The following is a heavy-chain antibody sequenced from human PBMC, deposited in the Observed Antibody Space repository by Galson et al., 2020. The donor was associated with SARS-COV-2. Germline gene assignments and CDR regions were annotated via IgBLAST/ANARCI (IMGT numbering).Heavy chain of an antibody. Sequence: NSAGTLRLSCVASGFTFSDVWMGWVRQAPGKGLEWVGRIKSKTDGGTSDYGAPVKGRYSITRDDSKDTKYLQMTTLKIDDTAVYYCATGGVDVWGPGTTVIVSS. V-gene: IGHV3-15*01. CDR1: GFTFSDVW. CDR2: IKSKTDGGTS. CDR3: ATGGVDV. D-gene: IGHD1-26*01. J-gene: IGHJ6*02.